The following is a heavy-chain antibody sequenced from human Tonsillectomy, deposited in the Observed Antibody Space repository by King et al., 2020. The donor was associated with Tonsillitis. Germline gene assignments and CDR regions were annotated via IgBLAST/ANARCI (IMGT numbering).Heavy chain of an antibody. CDR2: ISGSGGST. V-gene: IGHV3-23*04. CDR3: AKDPRYWYFDL. Sequence: VQLVESGGGLVQPGGSLRLSCAASGFTFSTYSMSWVRQTPGKGLEWVSTISGSGGSTYYADSVKGRFTISRDNAKNTLYLQMNSLRAEDTAIYYCAKDPRYWYFDLWGRGALVTVSP. CDR1: GFTFSTYS. J-gene: IGHJ2*01.